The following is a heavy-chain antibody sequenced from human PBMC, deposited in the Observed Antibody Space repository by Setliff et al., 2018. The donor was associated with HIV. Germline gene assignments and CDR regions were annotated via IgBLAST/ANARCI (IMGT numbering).Heavy chain of an antibody. CDR3: AKGAGFYGDYTFDH. J-gene: IGHJ4*02. V-gene: IGHV4-39*01. Sequence: SETLSLTCTVSGGSITSSSNYWGWIRQPPGKGLEWIGSIYYSGSSYYNPSLKSRVTISVDTSKNQFSLKLSSVTAPDTAVYYCAKGAGFYGDYTFDHWGQGRQVTVSS. CDR1: GGSITSSSNY. CDR2: IYYSGSS. D-gene: IGHD4-17*01.